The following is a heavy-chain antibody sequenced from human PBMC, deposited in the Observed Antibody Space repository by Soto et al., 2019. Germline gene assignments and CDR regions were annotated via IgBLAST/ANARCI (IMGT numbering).Heavy chain of an antibody. CDR2: ISSSSSYI. Sequence: GGSLRLSCAASGFTFSSYSMNWVRQAPGKGLEWVSSISSSSSYIYYADSVKGRFTISRDNAKKSLYLQMNSLRADDTAVYCCARGRPEDYCYYGVDVWGQGTTVTVAS. V-gene: IGHV3-21*01. J-gene: IGHJ6*02. CDR3: ARGRPEDYCYYGVDV. CDR1: GFTFSSYS.